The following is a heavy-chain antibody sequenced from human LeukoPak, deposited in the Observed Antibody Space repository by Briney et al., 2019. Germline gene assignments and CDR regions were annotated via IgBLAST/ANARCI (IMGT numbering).Heavy chain of an antibody. V-gene: IGHV5-51*01. J-gene: IGHJ3*02. D-gene: IGHD1-26*01. Sequence: GESLKISCKGSGCSFTSYWIGWVRQMPGKGLEWMGIIYPGDSDTRYSPSFQGQVTISADKSISTAYLQWSSLKASDTAMYYCARTDRYSGSYYFHAFDIWGQGTMVTVSS. CDR1: GCSFTSYW. CDR3: ARTDRYSGSYYFHAFDI. CDR2: IYPGDSDT.